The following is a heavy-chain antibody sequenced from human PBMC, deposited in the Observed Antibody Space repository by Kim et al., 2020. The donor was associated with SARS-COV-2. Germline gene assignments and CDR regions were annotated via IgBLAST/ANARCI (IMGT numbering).Heavy chain of an antibody. Sequence: SETLSLTCTVSGGSISSGGYYWSWIRQHPGKGLEWIGYIYYSGSTYYNPSLKSRVTISVDTSKNQFSLKLSSVTAADTAVYYCARGWASPYYGSGSYNGYYYYYGMDVWGQGTTVTVSS. CDR1: GGSISSGGYY. D-gene: IGHD3-10*01. CDR2: IYYSGST. V-gene: IGHV4-31*03. CDR3: ARGWASPYYGSGSYNGYYYYYGMDV. J-gene: IGHJ6*02.